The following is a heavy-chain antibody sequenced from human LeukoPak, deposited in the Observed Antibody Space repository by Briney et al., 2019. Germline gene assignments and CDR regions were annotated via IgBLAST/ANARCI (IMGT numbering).Heavy chain of an antibody. V-gene: IGHV4-39*01. J-gene: IGHJ4*02. CDR3: VTNGTVTLAGTKFNYFDY. Sequence: SETLSLSCTVSGGSIRMSTYYWGWIRQPPGKGLEWIGSIYHSGSTHYNPSLRSRVTMSVDTSKNQFTLKVTAVTAADTAVYYCVTNGTVTLAGTKFNYFDYWGQGALVTVSS. D-gene: IGHD6-19*01. CDR2: IYHSGST. CDR1: GGSIRMSTYY.